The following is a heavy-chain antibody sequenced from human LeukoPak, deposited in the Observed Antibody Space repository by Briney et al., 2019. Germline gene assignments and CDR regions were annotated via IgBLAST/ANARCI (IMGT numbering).Heavy chain of an antibody. CDR2: ISAYNGNT. CDR3: ASESQTGGETKRDDAFDI. CDR1: GYTFISYG. Sequence: GASVKVSCKASGYTFISYGISWVRQAPGQGLEWMGWISAYNGNTNYAQKLQGRVTMTTDTSTSTAYMELRSLRPDDTAVYYCASESQTGGETKRDDAFDIWGQGTMVTVSS. J-gene: IGHJ3*02. D-gene: IGHD2-21*01. V-gene: IGHV1-18*01.